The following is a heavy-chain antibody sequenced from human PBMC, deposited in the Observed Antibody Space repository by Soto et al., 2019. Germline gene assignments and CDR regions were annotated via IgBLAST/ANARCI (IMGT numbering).Heavy chain of an antibody. CDR1: GFAFRSYN. V-gene: IGHV3-21*01. CDR3: ASATVVAGTFDF. J-gene: IGHJ4*02. D-gene: IGHD2-15*01. Sequence: PRGSLTLSCAGSGFAFRSYNMNWVRQPPGKGLEWVASISSGSSNIYYADSVKGRFTISRDNAKDSLYLQMDSLRAEDSAVYYCASATVVAGTFDFWGQGTLLTVSS. CDR2: ISSGSSNI.